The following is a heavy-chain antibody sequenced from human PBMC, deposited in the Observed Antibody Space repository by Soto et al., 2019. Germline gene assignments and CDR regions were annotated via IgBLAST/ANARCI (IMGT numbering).Heavy chain of an antibody. V-gene: IGHV4-59*08. J-gene: IGHJ5*02. D-gene: IGHD6-6*01. CDR2: IYYSGGT. Sequence: SETLSLTCTVSGGSISSYYWSWIRQPPGKGLEWIGYIYYSGGTNYNPSLKSRVTISVDTSKNQFSLKLSSVTAADTAVYYCARQEYSSSPNNWFDNWFDPWGQGTLVTVSS. CDR1: GGSISSYY. CDR3: ARQEYSSSPNNWFDNWFDP.